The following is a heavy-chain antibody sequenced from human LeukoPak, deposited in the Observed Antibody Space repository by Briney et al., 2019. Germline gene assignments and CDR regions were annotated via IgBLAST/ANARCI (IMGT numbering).Heavy chain of an antibody. D-gene: IGHD2-21*02. CDR2: ISSSGSTI. CDR3: ARVSGGDYDLDY. CDR1: GFTLSSYA. Sequence: GGSLRLSCAASGFTLSSYAMSWVRQAPGKGLEWVSYISSSGSTIYYADSVKGRFTISRDNAKNSLYLQMNSLRAEDTAVYYCARVSGGDYDLDYWGQGTLVTVSS. J-gene: IGHJ4*02. V-gene: IGHV3-48*03.